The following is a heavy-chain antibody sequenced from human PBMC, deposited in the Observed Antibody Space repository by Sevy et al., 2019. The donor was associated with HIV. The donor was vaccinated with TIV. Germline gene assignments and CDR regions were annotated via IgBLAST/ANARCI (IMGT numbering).Heavy chain of an antibody. D-gene: IGHD5-18*01. CDR2: ISSGGDYI. J-gene: IGHJ4*02. CDR1: GFTFSSYI. Sequence: GGSLRLSCAASGFTFSSYIMNWVRQAPGMGLEWVSSISSGGDYIYYTNSVKGRFTISRDNAKNSLYLHMNSLRAEDTAVYYGARDEYSYASGFDYWGQGTLVTVSS. V-gene: IGHV3-21*01. CDR3: ARDEYSYASGFDY.